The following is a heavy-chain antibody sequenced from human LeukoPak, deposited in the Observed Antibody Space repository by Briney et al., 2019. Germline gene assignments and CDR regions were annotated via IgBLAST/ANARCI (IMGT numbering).Heavy chain of an antibody. CDR1: GFTFSSYA. CDR2: IYYSGST. J-gene: IGHJ6*03. D-gene: IGHD3-10*01. V-gene: IGHV4-59*01. CDR3: ARAIGSGSTWDYYYYYMDV. Sequence: GSLRLSCAASGFTFSSYAMSWVRQAPGKGLEWIGYIYYSGSTNYNPSLKSRVTISVDTSKNQFSLKLSSVTAADTAVYYCARAIGSGSTWDYYYYYMDVWGKGTTVTVSS.